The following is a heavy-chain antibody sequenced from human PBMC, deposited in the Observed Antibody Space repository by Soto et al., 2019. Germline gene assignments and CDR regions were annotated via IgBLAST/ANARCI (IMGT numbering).Heavy chain of an antibody. Sequence: SETLSLTCTVSGGSVSSGSYYWSWIRQPPGKGLEWIGFIHYSGSTNYNPSLKGRVTMSVDTPKNQFSLKLTSVNTADTAIYYCTRGGDPYKTGHWGQGTLVTV. V-gene: IGHV4-61*01. CDR2: IHYSGST. CDR1: GGSVSSGSYY. CDR3: TRGGDPYKTGH. J-gene: IGHJ4*02. D-gene: IGHD2-21*01.